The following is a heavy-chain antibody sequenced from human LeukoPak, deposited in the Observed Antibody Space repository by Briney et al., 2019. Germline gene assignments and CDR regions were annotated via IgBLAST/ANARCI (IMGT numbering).Heavy chain of an antibody. CDR2: ISSDGSST. CDR1: GFTFSSYW. Sequence: PGGSLRLSCAASGFTFSSYWMHWVRQAPGKGRVWVSRISSDGSSTDYADSVKGRFTISRDNAKKTLYLQMNSLRAEDTAVYYCASRIPYDSSSYWGQGTLVTVSS. J-gene: IGHJ4*02. V-gene: IGHV3-74*01. CDR3: ASRIPYDSSSY. D-gene: IGHD3-22*01.